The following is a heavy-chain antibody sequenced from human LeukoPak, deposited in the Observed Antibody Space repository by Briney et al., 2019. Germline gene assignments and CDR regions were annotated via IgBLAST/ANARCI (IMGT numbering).Heavy chain of an antibody. J-gene: IGHJ4*02. CDR2: ISYDGSNK. D-gene: IGHD2-15*01. CDR3: AKDPWGYCSGGSCFFFDY. V-gene: IGHV3-30*18. CDR1: GFTFSSYG. Sequence: PGGSLRLSCAASGFTFSSYGMHWVRQAPGKGLEWVAVISYDGSNKYYADSVKGRFTISRGNSKNTLYLQMNSLRAEDTAVYYCAKDPWGYCSGGSCFFFDYWGQGTLVTVSS.